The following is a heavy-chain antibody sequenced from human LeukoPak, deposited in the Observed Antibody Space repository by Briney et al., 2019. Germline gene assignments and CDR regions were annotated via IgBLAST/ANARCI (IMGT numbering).Heavy chain of an antibody. CDR3: ASRVQGVNDLFDP. CDR1: GYTFTGYY. V-gene: IGHV1-2*02. J-gene: IGHJ5*02. Sequence: ASVKVSCKASGYTFTGYYMHWVRQAPGQGIERMGWINPNSGGTNYAQKFQGRVTMTRDTSISTAYMELSRLRSDDTAVYYCASRVQGVNDLFDPWGQGTLVTVSS. CDR2: INPNSGGT. D-gene: IGHD3-3*01.